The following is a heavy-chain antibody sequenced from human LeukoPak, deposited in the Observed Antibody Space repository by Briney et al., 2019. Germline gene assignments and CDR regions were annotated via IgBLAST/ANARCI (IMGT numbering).Heavy chain of an antibody. CDR2: INHDAAYT. CDR3: AKDKAPVTGGGTLDY. Sequence: GGSLRLSCAASGFTFSSYTVHWVRQAPGKGLEFVSAINHDAAYTYYANSVKGRFTISRDNAKNSLYLQMNSLRAEDTALYYYAKDKAPVTGGGTLDYWGQGTLVTVSS. J-gene: IGHJ4*02. D-gene: IGHD3-16*01. V-gene: IGHV3-64*01. CDR1: GFTFSSYT.